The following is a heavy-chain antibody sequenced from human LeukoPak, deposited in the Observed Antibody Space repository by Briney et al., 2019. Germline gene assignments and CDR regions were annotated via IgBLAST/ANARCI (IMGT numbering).Heavy chain of an antibody. CDR2: ISWNSGSI. J-gene: IGHJ4*02. CDR3: AKDISGYYYDSSGYPDY. D-gene: IGHD3-22*01. CDR1: GFTFDDYA. Sequence: GGSLRLSCAASGFTFDDYAMHWVRQAPGKGLEWVSGISWNSGSIGYADSAKGRFTISRDNAKNSLYLQMNSLRAEDTALYYCAKDISGYYYDSSGYPDYWGQGTLVTVSS. V-gene: IGHV3-9*01.